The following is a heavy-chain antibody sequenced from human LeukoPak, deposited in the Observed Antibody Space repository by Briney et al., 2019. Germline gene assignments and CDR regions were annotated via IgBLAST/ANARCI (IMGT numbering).Heavy chain of an antibody. CDR2: ISSSSSYI. Sequence: GGSLRLSCAASGFTFSSYSMNWVRQAPGKGLEWVSSISSSSSYIYYADSVKGRFTISRDNAKNSLYLQMNCLRAEDTAVYYCARDFKSTNSYWGQGTLVTVSS. V-gene: IGHV3-21*01. CDR3: ARDFKSTNSY. J-gene: IGHJ4*02. D-gene: IGHD2-2*01. CDR1: GFTFSSYS.